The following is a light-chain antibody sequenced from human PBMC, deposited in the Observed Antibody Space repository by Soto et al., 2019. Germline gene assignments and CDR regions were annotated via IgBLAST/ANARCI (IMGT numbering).Light chain of an antibody. V-gene: IGKV3-15*01. J-gene: IGKJ4*01. CDR2: DAF. CDR1: QNVKTR. CDR3: QQYDEWPLT. Sequence: EKVMPQSPATLSVSPGERATLSCRASQNVKTRLAWYQQKPGQAPRLLIYDAFTRATGIPARFSGSASGTEFTLTISSLQSEDFAVYYCQQYDEWPLTFGGGTKVDIK.